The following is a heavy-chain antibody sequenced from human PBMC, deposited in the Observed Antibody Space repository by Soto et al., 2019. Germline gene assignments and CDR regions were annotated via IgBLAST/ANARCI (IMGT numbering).Heavy chain of an antibody. J-gene: IGHJ4*02. CDR3: ARDQGGHTYIDY. CDR2: ISSSSDYI. D-gene: IGHD1-26*01. V-gene: IGHV3-21*01. CDR1: GFTFSSYS. Sequence: EVLLVESGGGLVKPGGSLRLSCAASGFTFSSYSMNWVRQAPGKGLEWVSSISSSSDYIYYADSVKGRFTISRDNAKNSLYLQMNSLRADDTAVYYCARDQGGHTYIDYWGQGTLATVSS.